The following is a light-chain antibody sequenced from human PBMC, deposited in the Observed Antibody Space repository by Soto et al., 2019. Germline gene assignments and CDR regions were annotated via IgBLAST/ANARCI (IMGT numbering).Light chain of an antibody. CDR1: QSVSSN. J-gene: IGKJ1*01. Sequence: IVLTQSPGTLSLSPGERATLSCRASQSVSSNLAWYQQKPGQAPRLLIYGASTRATGIPARFSGSGSGTEFTLTISRLEPEDFAVYFCQHYDSSRTFGQGTKVDIK. CDR2: GAS. V-gene: IGKV3-20*01. CDR3: QHYDSSRT.